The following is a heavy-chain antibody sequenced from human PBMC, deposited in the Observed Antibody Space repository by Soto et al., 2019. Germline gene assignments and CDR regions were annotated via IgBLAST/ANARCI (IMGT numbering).Heavy chain of an antibody. J-gene: IGHJ6*02. CDR3: ARGPTKHRTYYYGSGSYYKPDYYYGMDV. D-gene: IGHD3-10*01. V-gene: IGHV4-34*01. CDR1: GGSFSGYY. CDR2: INHSGST. Sequence: SETLSLTCAVYGGSFSGYYWSWIRQPPGKGLEWIGEINHSGSTNYNPSLKSRVTISVDTSKNQFSLKLSSVTAADTAVYYCARGPTKHRTYYYGSGSYYKPDYYYGMDVWGQGTTVTVSS.